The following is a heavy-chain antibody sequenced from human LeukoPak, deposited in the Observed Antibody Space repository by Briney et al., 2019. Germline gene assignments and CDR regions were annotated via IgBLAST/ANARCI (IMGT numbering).Heavy chain of an antibody. V-gene: IGHV3-23*01. J-gene: IGHJ4*02. Sequence: PGGSLRLSCGGSGFSFSTTAMTWVRQAPGKGREWVSAIRGSGSRTNYADCVKGRFTISRDNSRNTLYLQMNTLTVEDTAVYYCAQGYDTSPPTVFDSWGQGTLVTVPS. CDR1: GFSFSTTA. D-gene: IGHD5-12*01. CDR3: AQGYDTSPPTVFDS. CDR2: IRGSGSRT.